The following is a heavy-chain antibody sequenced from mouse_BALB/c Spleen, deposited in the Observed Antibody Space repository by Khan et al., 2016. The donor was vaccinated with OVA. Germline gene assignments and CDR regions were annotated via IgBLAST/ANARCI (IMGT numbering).Heavy chain of an antibody. CDR2: ISYSGST. Sequence: EVELVESGPGLVKPSQSLSLTCTVTGYSITSDYAWNWIRQFPGNKLEWMGYISYSGSTKYNPSLKSRISITRDTSKNQFFLQLNSVTIEDTATYYCARVYGGDFDYWGQGTTLTVSS. J-gene: IGHJ2*01. V-gene: IGHV3-2*02. D-gene: IGHD1-1*01. CDR3: ARVYGGDFDY. CDR1: GYSITSDYA.